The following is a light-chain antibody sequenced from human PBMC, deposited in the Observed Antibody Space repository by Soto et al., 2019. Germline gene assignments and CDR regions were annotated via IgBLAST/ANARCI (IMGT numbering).Light chain of an antibody. Sequence: QPVLTQSPSASASLGASVKLTCTLSSGHSSYAIAWHQQQPEKGPRYLMKLNSDGSHNKGDGIPDRFSGSSSGAERYLTISSLQSEDEADYYCQTWGTGIYVFGTGTQLTVL. CDR1: SGHSSYA. CDR3: QTWGTGIYV. J-gene: IGLJ1*01. V-gene: IGLV4-69*01. CDR2: LNSDGSH.